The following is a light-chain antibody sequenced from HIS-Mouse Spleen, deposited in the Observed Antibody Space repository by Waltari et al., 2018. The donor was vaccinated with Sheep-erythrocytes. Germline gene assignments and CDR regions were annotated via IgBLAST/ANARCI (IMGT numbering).Light chain of an antibody. CDR2: AAS. CDR1: QGISSY. CDR3: QQANSFPIT. Sequence: IRLPQPPSSVSESVEASVTFTCRASQGISSYLAWYQQKPGKAPKLLIYAASSLQSGVPSRFSGSGSGTDFTLTISSLQPEDFATYYCQQANSFPITFGQGTRLEIK. V-gene: IGKV1-12*01. J-gene: IGKJ5*01.